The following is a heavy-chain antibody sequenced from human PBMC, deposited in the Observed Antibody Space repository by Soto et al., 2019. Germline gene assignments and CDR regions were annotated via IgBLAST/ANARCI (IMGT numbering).Heavy chain of an antibody. CDR2: ISSSGSTI. CDR3: ARDTGDGSYGD. D-gene: IGHD1-26*01. CDR1: GCTFSNYY. J-gene: IGHJ4*02. V-gene: IGHV3-11*01. Sequence: QVQLVESGGGLVKPGGSLRLSCAASGCTFSNYYMHLIRQAPGKVLEWVSYISSSGSTIYYADSVQGRFTISRDNAKNSLYLQMNSLRAEDTALYYCARDTGDGSYGDWGQGTLVTVSS.